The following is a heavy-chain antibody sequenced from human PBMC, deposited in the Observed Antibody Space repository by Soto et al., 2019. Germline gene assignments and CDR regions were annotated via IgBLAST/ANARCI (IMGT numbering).Heavy chain of an antibody. J-gene: IGHJ5*02. V-gene: IGHV1-18*01. Sequence: ASVKVSCKASGYTFTSYGISWVRQAPGQGLEWMGWINAGNGNTKYSQKFQGRVTITADESTSTAYMELSSLRSEDTAVYYCARSAGSYLNWFDPWGQGTLVTVSS. CDR1: GYTFTSYG. D-gene: IGHD1-26*01. CDR3: ARSAGSYLNWFDP. CDR2: INAGNGNT.